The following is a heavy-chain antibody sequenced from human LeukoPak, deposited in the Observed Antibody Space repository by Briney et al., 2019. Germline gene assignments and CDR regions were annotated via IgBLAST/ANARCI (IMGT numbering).Heavy chain of an antibody. Sequence: SETLSLTCTVSGYSIRNGYYWGWIRQPPGKGLEWLGSVYHSGTTYYNPSLKSRITISVDTSKNQFSLKLSSVTAADTAVYYCARDSEMTTIDCWGQGTLVTVSS. CDR2: VYHSGTT. CDR3: ARDSEMTTIDC. J-gene: IGHJ4*02. CDR1: GYSIRNGYY. V-gene: IGHV4-38-2*02. D-gene: IGHD5-24*01.